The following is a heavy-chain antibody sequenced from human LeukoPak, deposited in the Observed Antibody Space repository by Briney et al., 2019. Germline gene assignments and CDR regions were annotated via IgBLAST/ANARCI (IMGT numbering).Heavy chain of an antibody. D-gene: IGHD6-6*01. CDR3: ARRYSSSLGGMDV. V-gene: IGHV4-59*08. CDR1: GGSFSGYY. J-gene: IGHJ6*02. Sequence: SETLSLTCAVYGGSFSGYYWSWIRQPPGKGLEWIGYIYYSGSTNYNPSLKSRVTISVDTSKNQFSLKLSSVTAADTAVYYCARRYSSSLGGMDVWGQGTPVTVSS. CDR2: IYYSGST.